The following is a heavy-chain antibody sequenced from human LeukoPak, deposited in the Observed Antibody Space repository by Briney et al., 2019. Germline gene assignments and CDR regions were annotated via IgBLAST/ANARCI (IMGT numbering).Heavy chain of an antibody. V-gene: IGHV3-52*01. J-gene: IGHJ4*02. CDR2: VKCDGSEK. D-gene: IGHD3-22*01. Sequence: PGGSLRLSCAASGFTFSSSWMHWVCQAPEKGLEWVADVKCDGSEKYYVDSVKGRLTISRDNAKNTLYLQMNSLRAEDTAVYYCAREQGYYSVPGYWGQGTLVTVSS. CDR1: GFTFSSSW. CDR3: AREQGYYSVPGY.